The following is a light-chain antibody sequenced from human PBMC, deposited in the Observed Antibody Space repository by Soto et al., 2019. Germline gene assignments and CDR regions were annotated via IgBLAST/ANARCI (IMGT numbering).Light chain of an antibody. J-gene: IGKJ1*01. CDR2: GAS. V-gene: IGKV3-15*01. CDR1: QSVSSN. CDR3: QQYNNWPQT. Sequence: EIVMTQSPATLSVSPGERATLSCRASQSVSSNLAWYQQKPGQAPRLLIYGASTRATGIPARFSGSGSGTEFTLTISSLQSEDFEVYYCQQYNNWPQTFGQGNKVDIK.